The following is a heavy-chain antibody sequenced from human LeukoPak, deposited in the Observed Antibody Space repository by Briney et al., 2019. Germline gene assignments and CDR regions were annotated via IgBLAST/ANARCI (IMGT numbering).Heavy chain of an antibody. CDR2: IYYSGST. D-gene: IGHD5-18*01. J-gene: IGHJ4*02. V-gene: IGHV4-30-4*01. CDR3: AREKGNSYGYDY. CDR1: GGSISSGDYY. Sequence: PSQTLSLTCTVSGGSISSGDYYWSWIRQPPGKGLEWIGYIYYSGSTYYNPSLKSRVTISVDTSKNQFSLKLSSVTAADTAVYYCAREKGNSYGYDYWGQGTLVTVSS.